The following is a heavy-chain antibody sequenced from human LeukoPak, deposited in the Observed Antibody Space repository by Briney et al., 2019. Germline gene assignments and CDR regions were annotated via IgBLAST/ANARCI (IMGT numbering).Heavy chain of an antibody. J-gene: IGHJ4*02. CDR2: IRGDGTIT. D-gene: IGHD2-2*01. V-gene: IGHV3-74*01. CDR3: ARGGTGSAVFGY. CDR1: GFTFSDYW. Sequence: GGSLRLSCAASGFTFSDYWMHWVRQAPGKGLVCLSPIRGDGTITNYADSVKGRFTISSDNAKNRLFLQMDSLRGEDTAVYYCARGGTGSAVFGYWGQGTLVTVSS.